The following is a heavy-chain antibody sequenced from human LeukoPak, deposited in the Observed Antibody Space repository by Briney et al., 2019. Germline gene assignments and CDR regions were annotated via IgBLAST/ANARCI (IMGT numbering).Heavy chain of an antibody. CDR1: GFTFNNAW. Sequence: GGSLRLSCAASGFTFNNAWMSWVRQAPGKGLEWVGRIKSKTDGGTTDYAAPVKGRLTISRDDSKNTLFLQMNSLKTEDTAVYYCTTDGGMYNWNDVVYWGQGTLVTVSS. J-gene: IGHJ4*02. CDR2: IKSKTDGGTT. D-gene: IGHD1-1*01. V-gene: IGHV3-15*01. CDR3: TTDGGMYNWNDVVY.